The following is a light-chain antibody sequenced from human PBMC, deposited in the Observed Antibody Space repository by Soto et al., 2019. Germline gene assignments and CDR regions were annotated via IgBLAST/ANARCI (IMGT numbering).Light chain of an antibody. CDR2: RAS. Sequence: EIVMTQSPATLSVSPGERATLSCRASQSVSSKLAWYRQKPGQAPRLLIYRASTGATGIPARFSGSGSGTQFTLTISSLQSEDFAVYYCQQYNGWPPTFGQGTKVEIK. V-gene: IGKV3-15*01. CDR1: QSVSSK. J-gene: IGKJ1*01. CDR3: QQYNGWPPT.